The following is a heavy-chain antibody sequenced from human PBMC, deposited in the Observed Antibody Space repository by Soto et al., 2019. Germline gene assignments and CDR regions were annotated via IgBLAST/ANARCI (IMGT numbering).Heavy chain of an antibody. J-gene: IGHJ4*02. CDR1: GFSVATTGVG. Sequence: QITLKESGPTLVKPTATLTLTCTFSGFSVATTGVGVGWVRQPPGKALEFLAVIYWNDDKPYRPSLRNRLTITKDASRHQVVLKMTDMDPVDTATYFCAHTDYTVYLKHPLDYWGQGTPVTVSP. D-gene: IGHD4-4*01. V-gene: IGHV2-5*01. CDR2: IYWNDDK. CDR3: AHTDYTVYLKHPLDY.